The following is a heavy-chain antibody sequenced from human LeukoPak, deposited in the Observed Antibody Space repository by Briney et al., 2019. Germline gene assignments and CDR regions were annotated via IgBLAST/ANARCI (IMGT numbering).Heavy chain of an antibody. CDR3: ARHRTASDY. D-gene: IGHD4-17*01. J-gene: IGHJ4*02. Sequence: PGGSLRLSCAASGFMFDDYTMHWVRQAPGKGLEWVSLISGDGSRTNYADSVKGRFTISRDNSKNSLYLQMNSLRAEDTAVYYCARHRTASDYWGQGTLVTVSS. V-gene: IGHV3-43*01. CDR2: ISGDGSRT. CDR1: GFMFDDYT.